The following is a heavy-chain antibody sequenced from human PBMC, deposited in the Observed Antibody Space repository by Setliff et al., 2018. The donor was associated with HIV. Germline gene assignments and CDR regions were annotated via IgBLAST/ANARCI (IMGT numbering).Heavy chain of an antibody. J-gene: IGHJ4*02. CDR1: GGSFSGYY. V-gene: IGHV4-34*01. D-gene: IGHD6-13*01. Sequence: SETLSLTCAVYGGSFSGYYWSWIRQPPGKGLEWIGEINHSGMINCNPSLKSRVTVSVDTSKNQFSLKLSSVTAADTAVYYCARGYSSSYYFDYWGQGTLVTVSS. CDR2: INHSGMI. CDR3: ARGYSSSYYFDY.